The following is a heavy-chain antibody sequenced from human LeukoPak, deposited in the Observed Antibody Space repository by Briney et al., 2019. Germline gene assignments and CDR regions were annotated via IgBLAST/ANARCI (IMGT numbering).Heavy chain of an antibody. Sequence: TGGSLRLSCAASGFTFSSCSMNWVRQAPGKGLEWVSYISSSSNTIYYADSVKGRFTISRDNAKNSLYLQMNSLRAEDTAVYYCARLTTVGDYYYGMDVWGQGTTVTVSS. D-gene: IGHD4-23*01. CDR1: GFTFSSCS. J-gene: IGHJ6*02. V-gene: IGHV3-48*01. CDR2: ISSSSNTI. CDR3: ARLTTVGDYYYGMDV.